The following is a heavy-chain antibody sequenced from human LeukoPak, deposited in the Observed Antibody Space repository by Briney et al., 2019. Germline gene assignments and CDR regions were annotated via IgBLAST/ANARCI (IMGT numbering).Heavy chain of an antibody. Sequence: GGSLRLSCAASGFTFSKYSMNWVRQAPGKGLEWVSSISSSSSYIYYADSVKGRFTISRDNAKNSLYLQMNSLRAEDTAVYYCARDHTAVAVPDYWGQGTLVTVSS. J-gene: IGHJ4*02. CDR3: ARDHTAVAVPDY. D-gene: IGHD6-19*01. CDR1: GFTFSKYS. V-gene: IGHV3-21*01. CDR2: ISSSSSYI.